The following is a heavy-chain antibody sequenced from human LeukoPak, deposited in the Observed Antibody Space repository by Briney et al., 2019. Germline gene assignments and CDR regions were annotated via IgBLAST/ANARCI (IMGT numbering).Heavy chain of an antibody. J-gene: IGHJ6*03. CDR3: ARLVVPAALGVPYYYYYMDV. CDR1: GGSISSYY. Sequence: PSETLSLTCTVSGGSISSYYWSWIRQPPGKGLEWIGYIYDSGSTNYNPSLKSRVTISVDTSKNQFSLKLSSVTAADRAVYYCARLVVPAALGVPYYYYYMDVWGKGTTVTVSS. D-gene: IGHD2-2*01. V-gene: IGHV4-59*01. CDR2: IYDSGST.